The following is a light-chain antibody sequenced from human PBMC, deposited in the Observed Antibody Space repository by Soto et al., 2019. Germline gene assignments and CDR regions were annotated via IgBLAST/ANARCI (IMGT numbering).Light chain of an antibody. CDR1: QSLLHSNGFQY. CDR2: LGF. V-gene: IGKV2-28*01. Sequence: EIVMTQSPPSLSVTPGEPASISCRSSQSLLHSNGFQYLDWYLQKPGQSPQLLICLGFNRASGVPDRFSGSGSGTDFTLKISRVEAEDVGIYFGMQPLEAPWTFGQGTKVEIK. CDR3: MQPLEAPWT. J-gene: IGKJ1*01.